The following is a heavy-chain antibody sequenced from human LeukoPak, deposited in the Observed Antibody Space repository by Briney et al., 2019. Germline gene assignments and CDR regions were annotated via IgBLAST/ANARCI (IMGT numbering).Heavy chain of an antibody. CDR1: GFTFSSYS. CDR3: ARLVVPAAIDY. CDR2: ISSSSSTI. V-gene: IGHV3-48*04. J-gene: IGHJ4*02. Sequence: PGGSLRLSCAASGFTFSSYSMNWVRRAPGKGLEWVSYISSSSSTIYYADSVKGRFTISRDNAKNSLYLQMNSLRAEDTAVYYCARLVVPAAIDYWGQGTLVTVSS. D-gene: IGHD2-2*01.